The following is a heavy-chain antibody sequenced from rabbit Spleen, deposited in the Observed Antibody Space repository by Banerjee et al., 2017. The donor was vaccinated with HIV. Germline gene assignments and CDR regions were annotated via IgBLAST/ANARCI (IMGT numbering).Heavy chain of an antibody. CDR1: GLSFSGYVY. CDR3: ARGSAAMTMVIIGFYLNL. Sequence: EQLEESGGDLVKPEGSLTLTCTASGLSFSGYVYICWVRQAPGKGLELIACIVTNSGSTWYANWVNGQFTVSRGTSPNTVTLEMTSLTAADTATYFCARGSAAMTMVIIGFYLNLWGPGTLVTVS. J-gene: IGHJ4*01. D-gene: IGHD2-1*01. V-gene: IGHV1S43*01. CDR2: IVTNSGST.